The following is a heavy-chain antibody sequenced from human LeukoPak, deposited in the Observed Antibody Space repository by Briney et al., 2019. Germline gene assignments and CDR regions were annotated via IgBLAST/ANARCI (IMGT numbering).Heavy chain of an antibody. CDR1: GFTFSDYY. Sequence: GGSLRLSCAASGFTFSDYYMNWVRQAPGKGLEWVSSISSSSTIYYADSVKGRFTISRDNAKNSLYLQMNSPRAEDTAVYYCARDPHITMIVVVIPDYWGQGTLVTVSS. V-gene: IGHV3-69-1*02. CDR2: ISSSSTI. J-gene: IGHJ4*02. CDR3: ARDPHITMIVVVIPDY. D-gene: IGHD3-22*01.